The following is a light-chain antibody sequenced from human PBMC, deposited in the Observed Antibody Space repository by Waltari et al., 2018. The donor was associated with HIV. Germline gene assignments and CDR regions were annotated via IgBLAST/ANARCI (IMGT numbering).Light chain of an antibody. J-gene: IGKJ1*01. V-gene: IGKV4-1*01. Sequence: IVMTQSPDSLALSLGETATITCKSSRNVFFCGNNNYYGAWYQHKPGHSPRLLIYWSSGRASGVPDRFTASGSGTDFTLIISSLQAEDVADCYCHQYYSAPQTFGQGTRVEI. CDR3: HQYYSAPQT. CDR1: RNVFFCGNNNYY. CDR2: WSS.